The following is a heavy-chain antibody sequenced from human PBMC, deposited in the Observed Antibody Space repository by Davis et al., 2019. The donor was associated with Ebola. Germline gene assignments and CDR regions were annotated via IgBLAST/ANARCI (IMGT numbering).Heavy chain of an antibody. Sequence: GSLRHSCTVSGGSISSYYWSWIRQPPGKGLEWIGYIYYSGSTNYNPSLKSRVTISVDTSKNQFSLKLSSVTAADTAVYYCAGSRGSGFPDYWGQGTLVTVSS. J-gene: IGHJ4*02. CDR3: AGSRGSGFPDY. CDR2: IYYSGST. D-gene: IGHD3-10*01. CDR1: GGSISSYY. V-gene: IGHV4-59*12.